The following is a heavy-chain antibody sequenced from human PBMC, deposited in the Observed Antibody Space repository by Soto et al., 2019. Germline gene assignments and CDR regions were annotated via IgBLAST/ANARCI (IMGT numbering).Heavy chain of an antibody. V-gene: IGHV4-30-2*06. J-gene: IGHJ4*02. Sequence: PSETLSLTCSVSGVTMSDGAYSWNWIRESPGKGLEVLCYIPHLETTYYNPSFSSLLSLSIDMARNHFFRSLSSMTPADKAVYYCVGGGGYDSFAFWGQGIQVTVSS. CDR2: IPHLETT. D-gene: IGHD5-12*01. CDR3: VGGGGYDSFAF. CDR1: GVTMSDGAYS.